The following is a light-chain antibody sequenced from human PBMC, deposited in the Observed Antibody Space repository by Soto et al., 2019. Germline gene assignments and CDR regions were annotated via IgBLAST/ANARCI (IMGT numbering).Light chain of an antibody. CDR1: QDITNY. CDR2: DAS. J-gene: IGKJ5*01. V-gene: IGKV1-33*01. Sequence: DIQMTQSPSSLSASVGDRVTIICQASQDITNYLNWYQQKPGKAPKLLIYDASNLETGVPSRFSGSGSGTHFSFTIRSLQPEDIATYYCQQYDNVPFTFGQGTRLEMK. CDR3: QQYDNVPFT.